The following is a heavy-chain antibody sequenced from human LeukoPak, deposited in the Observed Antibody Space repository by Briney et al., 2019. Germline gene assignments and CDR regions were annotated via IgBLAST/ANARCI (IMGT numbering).Heavy chain of an antibody. Sequence: SSETLSLTCAVYGGSFSGYYWSWIRQPPGKGLEWIGEINHSGSTNYNPSLKSRVTISVDTSKNQFSLKLSSVTAADTAVYYCARVRYGSGSYSFDYWGQGTLVTVSS. CDR3: ARVRYGSGSYSFDY. D-gene: IGHD3-10*01. CDR2: INHSGST. CDR1: GGSFSGYY. J-gene: IGHJ4*02. V-gene: IGHV4-34*01.